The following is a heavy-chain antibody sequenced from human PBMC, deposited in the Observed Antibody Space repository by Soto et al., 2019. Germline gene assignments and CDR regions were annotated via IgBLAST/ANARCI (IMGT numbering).Heavy chain of an antibody. J-gene: IGHJ4*02. V-gene: IGHV3-30*18. Sequence: RRALPVACASSALSFSIYAMHWVRQAPGKGLDWVAVISYDGSNKYYAASVKGRFTISIDNSKNTPYLQMNSLRAEDTAVYYCAKEINIKRGFDYWGQGTMVTVSS. D-gene: IGHD3-10*01. CDR3: AKEINIKRGFDY. CDR2: ISYDGSNK. CDR1: ALSFSIYA.